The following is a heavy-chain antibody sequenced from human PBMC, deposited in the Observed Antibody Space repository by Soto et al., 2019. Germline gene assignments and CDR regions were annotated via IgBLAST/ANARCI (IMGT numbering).Heavy chain of an antibody. CDR1: GFTFSSYG. D-gene: IGHD3-9*01. J-gene: IGHJ4*02. CDR3: AKDQIVQYFDWLWVTTDY. V-gene: IGHV3-30*18. CDR2: ISYDGSNK. Sequence: PGGSLRLSCAASGFTFSSYGMHWVRQAPGKGLEWVAVISYDGSNKYYADSVKGRFTISRDNSKNTLYLQMNSLRAEDTAVYYCAKDQIVQYFDWLWVTTDYWGQGTLVTVSS.